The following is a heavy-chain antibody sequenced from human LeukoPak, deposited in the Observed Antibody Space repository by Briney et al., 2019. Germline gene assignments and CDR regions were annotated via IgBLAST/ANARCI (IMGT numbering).Heavy chain of an antibody. D-gene: IGHD2-15*01. Sequence: GGSLRLSCAASGFTFSSNYMSWVRQAPGKGLEWVSVIYSGGSTYYSESVTGRCTISRDNSKNTLYLQMNSLRAEDTAVYYCARGKVGVVRFGLYGMDVWGQGTTVTVSS. V-gene: IGHV3-66*02. CDR3: ARGKVGVVRFGLYGMDV. CDR2: IYSGGST. J-gene: IGHJ6*02. CDR1: GFTFSSNY.